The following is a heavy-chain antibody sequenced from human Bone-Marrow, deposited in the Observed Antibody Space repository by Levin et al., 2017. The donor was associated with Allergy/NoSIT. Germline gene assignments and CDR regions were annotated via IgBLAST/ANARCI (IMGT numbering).Heavy chain of an antibody. Sequence: GASVKVSCNGSGYSFLNYWIAWVRQMPGKGLEWMGIIYPGDSDTRYSPSFRGHVTISADKSTSTAYLQWSTVKASDTATYYCARQGIFPGRKYSYGMDVWGQGTTVTVSS. CDR3: ARQGIFPGRKYSYGMDV. CDR2: IYPGDSDT. CDR1: GYSFLNYW. D-gene: IGHD3-3*01. V-gene: IGHV5-51*01. J-gene: IGHJ6*02.